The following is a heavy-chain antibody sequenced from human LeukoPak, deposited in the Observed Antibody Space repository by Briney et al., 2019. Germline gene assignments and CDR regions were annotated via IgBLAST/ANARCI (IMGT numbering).Heavy chain of an antibody. CDR1: GGTFSSYA. D-gene: IGHD6-19*01. Sequence: SVKVSCKASGGTFSSYAISWVRQAPGQGLEWMGRIIPILGIANYAQKFQGRVTITADKSTSTAYMELSSLRSEDTAVYYCASPVSSGWYQAYFDYWGQGTLVTVSS. J-gene: IGHJ4*02. V-gene: IGHV1-69*04. CDR3: ASPVSSGWYQAYFDY. CDR2: IIPILGIA.